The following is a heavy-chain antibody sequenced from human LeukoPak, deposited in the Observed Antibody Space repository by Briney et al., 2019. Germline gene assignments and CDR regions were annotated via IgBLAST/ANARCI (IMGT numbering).Heavy chain of an antibody. CDR1: GYTFTGYY. CDR3: ARDSAEIVAARPERGYYYYYYMDV. J-gene: IGHJ6*03. V-gene: IGHV1-2*02. CDR2: INPNSGGT. Sequence: ASVKVSCRASGYTFTGYYMHWVRQAPGQGLEWMGWINPNSGGTNYAQKFQGRVTMTRDTSISTAYMELSRLRSDDTAVYYCARDSAEIVAARPERGYYYYYYMDVWGKGTTVTVSS. D-gene: IGHD6-6*01.